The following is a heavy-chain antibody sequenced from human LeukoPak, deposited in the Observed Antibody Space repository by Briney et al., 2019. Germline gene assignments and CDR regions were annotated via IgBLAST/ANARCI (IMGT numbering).Heavy chain of an antibody. Sequence: GGSLRLSCAASGFTFSSYWMSWVRQAPGKGLEWVANIKQDGSEKYYVDSVKGRFTISRDNAKNTLYLQMNSLRAEDTAVYYCARDGLYSYGYFYYYYYYMDVWGKGTTVTVSS. D-gene: IGHD5-18*01. CDR3: ARDGLYSYGYFYYYYYYMDV. J-gene: IGHJ6*03. V-gene: IGHV3-7*01. CDR2: IKQDGSEK. CDR1: GFTFSSYW.